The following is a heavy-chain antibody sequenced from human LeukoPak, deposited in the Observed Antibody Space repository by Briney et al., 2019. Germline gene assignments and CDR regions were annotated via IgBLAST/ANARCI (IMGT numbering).Heavy chain of an antibody. CDR2: ISSSGSYI. CDR3: ARAARGCTGGSCYSDY. V-gene: IGHV3-21*01. J-gene: IGHJ4*02. Sequence: GGSLRLSCAASGFTFSSYTMSWVRQAPGKGLEWVSSISSSGSYIYYADSVKGRLTISRDNARNSLYLQMNSLRVEDTAVFYCARAARGCTGGSCYSDYWGQGTLVTVSS. CDR1: GFTFSSYT. D-gene: IGHD2-15*01.